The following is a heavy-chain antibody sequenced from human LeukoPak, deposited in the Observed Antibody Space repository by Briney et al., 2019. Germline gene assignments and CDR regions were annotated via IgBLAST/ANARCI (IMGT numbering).Heavy chain of an antibody. CDR2: IIPIFGTA. J-gene: IGHJ5*02. Sequence: SVKVSCKASGGTFSSYAISWVRQAPGQGLEWMGGIIPIFGTANYAQKFQGRVTITTDESTSTTYMELSSLRSGDTAVYYCARAIVVVPAAIGWFDPWGQGTLVTVSS. CDR3: ARAIVVVPAAIGWFDP. V-gene: IGHV1-69*05. D-gene: IGHD2-2*01. CDR1: GGTFSSYA.